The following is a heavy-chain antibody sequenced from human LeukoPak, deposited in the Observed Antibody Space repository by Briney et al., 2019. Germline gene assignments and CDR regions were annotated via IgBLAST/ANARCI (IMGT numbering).Heavy chain of an antibody. V-gene: IGHV1-8*02. D-gene: IGHD1-14*01. Sequence: GASVKVSCKASGGTFSSYAISWVRQATGQGLEWMGWMNPNSGNTGYAQKFQGRVTMTRNTSISTAYMELSSLRSEDTAVYYCARVGSVRTLSKRGLVYWGQGTLVTVSS. CDR3: ARVGSVRTLSKRGLVY. J-gene: IGHJ4*02. CDR2: MNPNSGNT. CDR1: GGTFSSYA.